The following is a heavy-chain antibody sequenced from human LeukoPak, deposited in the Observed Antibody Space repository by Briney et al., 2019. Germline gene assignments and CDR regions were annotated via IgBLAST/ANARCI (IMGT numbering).Heavy chain of an antibody. V-gene: IGHV3-9*01. CDR3: AKDIGTD. Sequence: GRSLRLSCAASGFTFDDYAMHCVRQAPGKGLEWVSGISWNSGSIGYADSVKGRFTISRDNAKNSLYLQMNSLRAEDTALYYCAKDIGTDWGQGTLVTVSS. CDR2: ISWNSGSI. CDR1: GFTFDDYA. J-gene: IGHJ4*02. D-gene: IGHD2-8*02.